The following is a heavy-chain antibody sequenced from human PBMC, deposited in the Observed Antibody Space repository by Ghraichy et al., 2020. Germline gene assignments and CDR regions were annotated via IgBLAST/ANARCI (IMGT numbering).Heavy chain of an antibody. CDR1: GFTFSSYS. Sequence: GGSLRLSCAASGFTFSSYSMNWVRQAPGKGLEWVSSISSSSSYIYYADSVKGRFTISRDNAKNSLYLQMNSLRAEDTAVYYCARDRVVPAADYYYYYYGMDVWGQGTTVTVSS. V-gene: IGHV3-21*01. J-gene: IGHJ6*02. D-gene: IGHD2-2*01. CDR2: ISSSSSYI. CDR3: ARDRVVPAADYYYYYYGMDV.